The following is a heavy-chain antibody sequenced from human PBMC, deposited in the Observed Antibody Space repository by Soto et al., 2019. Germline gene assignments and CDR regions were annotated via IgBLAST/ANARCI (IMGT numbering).Heavy chain of an antibody. J-gene: IGHJ6*02. V-gene: IGHV3-33*01. CDR1: GFTFSTYG. CDR3: ARVEAPLIHSDHYYYGMDV. Sequence: GGSLRLSCEASGFTFSTYGMHWVRQAPGKGLQWVAVIWYDGTNTYYGDSVKGRFTISRDNSKNTLYLQMNNLRAEDTAVYYCARVEAPLIHSDHYYYGMDVWGQGTTVTVSS. D-gene: IGHD5-18*01. CDR2: IWYDGTNT.